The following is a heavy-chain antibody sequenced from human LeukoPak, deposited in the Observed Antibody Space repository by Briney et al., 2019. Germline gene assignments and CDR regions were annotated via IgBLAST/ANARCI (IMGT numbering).Heavy chain of an antibody. D-gene: IGHD2-15*01. V-gene: IGHV1-2*02. Sequence: ASVKVSCKASGYTFTGYYMHWVRQAPGQGLEWMGWINPNSGGTNYAQKFQGRVTMTRDTSISTAYMELSSLRSEDTAVYYCASRYNCSGGSCYSKPDDYWGQGTLVTVSS. CDR3: ASRYNCSGGSCYSKPDDY. CDR2: INPNSGGT. J-gene: IGHJ4*02. CDR1: GYTFTGYY.